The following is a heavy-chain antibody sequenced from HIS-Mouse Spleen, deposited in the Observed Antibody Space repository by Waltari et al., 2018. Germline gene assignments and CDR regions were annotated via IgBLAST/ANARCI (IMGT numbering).Heavy chain of an antibody. Sequence: QLQLQESGPGLVKPSETLSLTCTVSGCSISSSSYYWGWIRQPPGKGLEWIGSIYYSGDTYNTPSLKSRVTIAVDTSKNQFSLKLSSVTAADTAVYYCAREIPYSSSWYDWYFDLWGRGTLVTVSS. J-gene: IGHJ2*01. CDR1: GCSISSSSYY. CDR2: IYYSGDT. V-gene: IGHV4-39*07. D-gene: IGHD6-13*01. CDR3: AREIPYSSSWYDWYFDL.